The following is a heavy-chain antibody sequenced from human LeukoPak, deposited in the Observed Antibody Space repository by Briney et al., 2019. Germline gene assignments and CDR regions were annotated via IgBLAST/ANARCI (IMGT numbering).Heavy chain of an antibody. V-gene: IGHV3-48*03. J-gene: IGHJ4*02. CDR2: ISSSGSTI. D-gene: IGHD6-13*01. CDR1: GFTFSSYE. Sequence: PGGSLRLSCAASGFTFSSYEMNWVRQAPGKGLEWVSYISSSGSTIYYADSVKGRFTTSRDNAKNSLYLQMNSLRAEDTAVYYCARPYSSSQEFDYWGQGTLVTVSS. CDR3: ARPYSSSQEFDY.